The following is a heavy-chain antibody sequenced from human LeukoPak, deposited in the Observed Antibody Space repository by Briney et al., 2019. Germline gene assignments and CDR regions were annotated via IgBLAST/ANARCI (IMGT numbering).Heavy chain of an antibody. D-gene: IGHD1-26*01. CDR2: INPNNGDT. CDR3: ARDSGSYYRIDY. Sequence: GASVKVSCKASGYSFGDYHINWVRQASGQGPEWMGWINPNNGDTDYAKAFQGRVTMTRDTSISTAYMELSRLRSDDTAVYYCARDSGSYYRIDYWGQGTLVTVSS. J-gene: IGHJ4*02. V-gene: IGHV1-2*02. CDR1: GYSFGDYH.